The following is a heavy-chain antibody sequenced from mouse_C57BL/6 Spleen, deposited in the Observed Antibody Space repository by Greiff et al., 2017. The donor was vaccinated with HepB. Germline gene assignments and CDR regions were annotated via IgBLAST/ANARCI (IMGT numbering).Heavy chain of an antibody. CDR1: GYTFTSYW. D-gene: IGHD2-5*01. V-gene: IGHV1-55*01. CDR3: ARPLSDYSNYHYAMDY. J-gene: IGHJ4*01. Sequence: VQLQQPGAELVKPGASVKMSCKASGYTFTSYWITWVKQRPGQGLEWIGDIYPGSGSTNYNEKFKSKATLTVDTSSSTAYMQLSSLTSEDSAVYYCARPLSDYSNYHYAMDYWGQGTSVTVSS. CDR2: IYPGSGST.